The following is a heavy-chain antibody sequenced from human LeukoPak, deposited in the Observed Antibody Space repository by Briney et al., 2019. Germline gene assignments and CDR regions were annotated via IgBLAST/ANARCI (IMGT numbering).Heavy chain of an antibody. J-gene: IGHJ6*02. V-gene: IGHV3-21*01. CDR1: GFTFSSYS. CDR3: ARDQGSTLYYYGMDV. CDR2: ISSSSSYI. Sequence: PGGSLRLSCAASGFTFSSYSMNWVRQAPGKGLEWVSSISSSSSYIYYADSVKGQFTISRDNAKNSLYLQMNSLRAEDTAVYYCARDQGSTLYYYGMDVWGQGTTVTASS. D-gene: IGHD2-2*01.